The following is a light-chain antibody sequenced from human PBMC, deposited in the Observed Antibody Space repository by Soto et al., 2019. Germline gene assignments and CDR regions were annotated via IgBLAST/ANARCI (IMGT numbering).Light chain of an antibody. Sequence: DIVVTQSPATLSASPGERVTLSCRASQFVSSRLAWYQRRPGQVPRLLIYDTSTRATGVPARFSGSGSGTEFTLTISRLQSEDFAVYYCQQYYNWRPRFGQGNKVDIK. V-gene: IGKV3-15*01. CDR3: QQYYNWRPR. CDR1: QFVSSR. CDR2: DTS. J-gene: IGKJ1*01.